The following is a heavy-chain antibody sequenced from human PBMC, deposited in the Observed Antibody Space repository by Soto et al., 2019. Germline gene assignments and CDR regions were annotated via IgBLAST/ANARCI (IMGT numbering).Heavy chain of an antibody. CDR2: IKSKTDGGTT. CDR1: XXXXXXXW. Sequence: EVQLVESGGGLVXPGGSLXLSXAXSXXXXXXXWXXXVRQAPGKGLEWVGRIKSKTDGGTTDYAAPVKGRFTISRDDSKNTLYLQMNSLKTEDTAVYYCTTDTLILTGWYYMDVWGKGTTVTVSS. J-gene: IGHJ6*03. CDR3: TTDTLILTGWYYMDV. D-gene: IGHD3-9*01. V-gene: IGHV3-15*01.